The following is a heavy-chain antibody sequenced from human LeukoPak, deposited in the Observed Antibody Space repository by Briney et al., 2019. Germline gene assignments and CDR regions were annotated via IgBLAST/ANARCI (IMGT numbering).Heavy chain of an antibody. D-gene: IGHD2-2*01. J-gene: IGHJ5*02. Sequence: SQTLSLTCVISGDSVSSNSAAWNWIRQSPSRGLEWLGRTYYRSTWRYDYAVSVKSRLIINPDTSRNQFSLQLNSVTPEDTAVYYCARRLTQYDCFDPWGQGILVTVSS. V-gene: IGHV6-1*01. CDR1: GDSVSSNSAA. CDR2: TYYRSTWRY. CDR3: ARRLTQYDCFDP.